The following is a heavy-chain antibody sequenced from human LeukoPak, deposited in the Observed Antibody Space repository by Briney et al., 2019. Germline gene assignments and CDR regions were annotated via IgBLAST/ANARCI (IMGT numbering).Heavy chain of an antibody. CDR1: GFTFSSYW. Sequence: GGSLRLSCAASGFTFSSYWIGWVRQMPGKGLEWMGIIYPGDSDTRYSPSFQGQVTISADKSISTAYLRWSSLKASDTAMYYCARHESEDYYYDSSGYYLDYWGQGTLVTVSS. CDR2: IYPGDSDT. D-gene: IGHD3-22*01. CDR3: ARHESEDYYYDSSGYYLDY. J-gene: IGHJ4*02. V-gene: IGHV5-51*01.